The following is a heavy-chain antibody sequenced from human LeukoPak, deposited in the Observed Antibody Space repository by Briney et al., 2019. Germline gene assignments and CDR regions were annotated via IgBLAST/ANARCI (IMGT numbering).Heavy chain of an antibody. CDR3: ATERYCSGGSCYSANWFDP. Sequence: ASVKVSCKVSGYTLTELSMHWVRQAPGKGLEWMGGLDPEDGETIYAQKFQGRVTMTEDTSTDTAYMELSSLRSEDTAVYYCATERYCSGGSCYSANWFDPWGQGTLVTVSS. CDR2: LDPEDGET. D-gene: IGHD2-15*01. V-gene: IGHV1-24*01. CDR1: GYTLTELS. J-gene: IGHJ5*02.